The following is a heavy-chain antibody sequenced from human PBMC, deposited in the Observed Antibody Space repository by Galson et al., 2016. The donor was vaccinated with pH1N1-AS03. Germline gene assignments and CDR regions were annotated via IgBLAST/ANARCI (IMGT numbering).Heavy chain of an antibody. CDR2: ITGSGGSGSSGIT. D-gene: IGHD3-22*01. J-gene: IGHJ4*02. CDR1: GFTFSKYA. V-gene: IGHV3-23*01. Sequence: SLRLSCAASGFTFSKYAMTWVRQAPGKGLERVSAITGSGGSGSSGITNYADSVKGRFTISRDNSKNTLHLQMSSVRADDTAVYYCAKRTSGYLDSWGQGTLVTVSS. CDR3: AKRTSGYLDS.